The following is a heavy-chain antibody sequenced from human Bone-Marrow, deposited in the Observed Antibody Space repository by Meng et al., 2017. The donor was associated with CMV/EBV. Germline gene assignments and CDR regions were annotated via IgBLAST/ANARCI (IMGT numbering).Heavy chain of an antibody. J-gene: IGHJ4*02. CDR3: AKDLQWLVWDY. D-gene: IGHD6-19*01. CDR2: ISGSGGST. V-gene: IGHV3-23*04. CDR1: GFTFDDYT. Sequence: EVQVVEAAGVVVQPGGSLRLSCADSGFTFDDYTMHWVRQAPGKGLEWVSAISGSGGSTYYADSVKGRFTISRDNSKNTLYLQMNSLRAEDTAVYYCAKDLQWLVWDYWGQGTLVTVSS.